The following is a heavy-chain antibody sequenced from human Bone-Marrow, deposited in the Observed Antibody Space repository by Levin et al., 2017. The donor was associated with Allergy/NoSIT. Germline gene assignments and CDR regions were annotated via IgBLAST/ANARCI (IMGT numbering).Heavy chain of an antibody. Sequence: SCAASGFTFSSYAMHWVRQAPGKGLEWVAVISYDGSNKYYADSVKGRFTISRDNSKNTLYLQMNSLRAEDTAVYYCAREWGYSYGQNWFDPWGQGTLVTVSS. J-gene: IGHJ5*02. V-gene: IGHV3-30-3*01. CDR2: ISYDGSNK. D-gene: IGHD5-18*01. CDR3: AREWGYSYGQNWFDP. CDR1: GFTFSSYA.